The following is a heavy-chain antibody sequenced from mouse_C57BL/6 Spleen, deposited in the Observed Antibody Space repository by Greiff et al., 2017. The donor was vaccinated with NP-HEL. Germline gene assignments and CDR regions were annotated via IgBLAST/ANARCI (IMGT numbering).Heavy chain of an antibody. D-gene: IGHD2-10*02. V-gene: IGHV3-1*01. Sequence: DVQLQESGPGMVKPSQSLSLTCTVTGYSITSGYDWHWIRHFPGNKLEWMGYISYSGSTNYNPSLKSRISITHDTSKNHFFLKLNSVTTEDTATYYCARYGNYGFDYWGQGTTLTVSS. CDR2: ISYSGST. CDR1: GYSITSGYD. J-gene: IGHJ2*01. CDR3: ARYGNYGFDY.